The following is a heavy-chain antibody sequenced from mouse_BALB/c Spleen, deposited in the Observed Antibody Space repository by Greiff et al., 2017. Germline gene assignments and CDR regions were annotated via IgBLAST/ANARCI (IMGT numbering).Heavy chain of an antibody. Sequence: EVQRVESGGGLVQPGGSLKLSCAASGFTFSSYGMSWVRQTPDKRLELVATINSNGGSTYYPDSVKGRFTISRDNAKNTLYLQMSSLKSEDTAMYYCARYYYGSYYAMDYWGQGTSVTVSS. CDR2: INSNGGST. J-gene: IGHJ4*01. D-gene: IGHD1-1*01. V-gene: IGHV5-6-3*01. CDR3: ARYYYGSYYAMDY. CDR1: GFTFSSYG.